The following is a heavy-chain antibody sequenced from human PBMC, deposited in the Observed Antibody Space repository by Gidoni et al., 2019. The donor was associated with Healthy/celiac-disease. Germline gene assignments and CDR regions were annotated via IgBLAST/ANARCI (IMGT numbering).Heavy chain of an antibody. D-gene: IGHD3-16*01. V-gene: IGHV3-30*04. CDR1: GFTFSSYA. Sequence: QVQLVESGGGVVQPGRSLRLSCAASGFTFSSYAMHWVRQAPGKGLEWVAVISYDGSNKYYADSVKGRFTISRDNSKNTLYLQMNSLRAEDTAVYYCARDRRLTLDYWGQGTLVTVSS. CDR2: ISYDGSNK. J-gene: IGHJ4*02. CDR3: ARDRRLTLDY.